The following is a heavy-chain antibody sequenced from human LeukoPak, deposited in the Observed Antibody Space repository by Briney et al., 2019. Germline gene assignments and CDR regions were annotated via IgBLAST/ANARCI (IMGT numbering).Heavy chain of an antibody. Sequence: SGGSLRLSCAASGFTFSDYYMSWIRQAPGKGLEWVSYISSSGSTIHYADSVKGRFAISRDNAKNSLYLQMNSLRAEDTAVYYCARDSLVTIFGVVTEDAFDIWGQGTMVTVSS. CDR3: ARDSLVTIFGVVTEDAFDI. J-gene: IGHJ3*02. CDR2: ISSSGSTI. CDR1: GFTFSDYY. D-gene: IGHD3-3*01. V-gene: IGHV3-11*01.